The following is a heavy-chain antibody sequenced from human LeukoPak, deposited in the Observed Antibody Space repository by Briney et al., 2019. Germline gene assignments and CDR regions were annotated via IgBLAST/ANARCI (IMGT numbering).Heavy chain of an antibody. J-gene: IGHJ6*03. CDR1: GYAFNFYG. V-gene: IGHV1-18*04. D-gene: IGHD1-26*01. Sequence: ASVKVSCKTSGYAFNFYGLNWVRQAPGQGLEWMGWISAYNGNTNYAQKLQGRVTMTTDTSTSTAYMELRSLRSDDTAVYYCARCIDAEGYYYYYYMDVWGKGTTVTVSS. CDR2: ISAYNGNT. CDR3: ARCIDAEGYYYYYYMDV.